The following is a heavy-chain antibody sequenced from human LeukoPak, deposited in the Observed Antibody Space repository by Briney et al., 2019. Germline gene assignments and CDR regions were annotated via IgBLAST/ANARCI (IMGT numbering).Heavy chain of an antibody. Sequence: ASVKVSCKASGYTFTSYGISWVRQAPGQGLEWMGWISAYNGNTNYAQKLQGRVTMTTDTSTSAAYMELRSLRSDDTAVYHCVTQGFCSGGSCYSPYYYYGMDVWGKGTTVTVSS. V-gene: IGHV1-18*04. D-gene: IGHD2-15*01. J-gene: IGHJ6*04. CDR2: ISAYNGNT. CDR1: GYTFTSYG. CDR3: VTQGFCSGGSCYSPYYYYGMDV.